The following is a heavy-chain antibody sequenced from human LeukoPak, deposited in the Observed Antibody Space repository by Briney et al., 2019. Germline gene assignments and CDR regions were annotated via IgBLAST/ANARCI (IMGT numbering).Heavy chain of an antibody. CDR1: GFSFSDYY. D-gene: IGHD3-10*01. CDR3: RGGDY. CDR2: ISSRGTTI. V-gene: IGHV3-11*04. Sequence: PGGSLRLSCAASGFSFSDYYVSWIRQAPGKGLECVSYISSRGTTIYYADSVKGRFTISRDNSKNTLYLQMGSLRAEDMAVYYCRGGDYWGQGTLVTVSS. J-gene: IGHJ4*02.